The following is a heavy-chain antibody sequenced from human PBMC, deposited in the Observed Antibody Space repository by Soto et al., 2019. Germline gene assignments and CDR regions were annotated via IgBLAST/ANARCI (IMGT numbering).Heavy chain of an antibody. Sequence: SETLSLTCTVSGGSISSYYWSWIRQPPGKGLEWIGNIYYSGSTNYNPSLKSRVTISVDTSKNQFSLKLSSVTAADTAVYYCAIHRYLRYYSMVFWCTGIMVTLAS. D-gene: IGHD3-10*02. CDR1: GGSISSYY. CDR3: AIHRYLRYYSMVF. J-gene: IGHJ6*03. CDR2: IYYSGST. V-gene: IGHV4-59*08.